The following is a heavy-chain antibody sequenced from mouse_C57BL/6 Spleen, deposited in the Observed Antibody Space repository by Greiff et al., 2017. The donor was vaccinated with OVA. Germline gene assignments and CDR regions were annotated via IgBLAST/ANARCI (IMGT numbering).Heavy chain of an antibody. CDR2: IDPSDSYT. Sequence: VQLQQPGAELVRPGTSVKLSCKASGYTFTSYWMHWVKQRPGQGLEWIGVIDPSDSYTNYNQKFKGKATLTVDTSSSTAYMQLSSLTSEDSAVYYCARADSNYVDYWGQGTTLTVSS. V-gene: IGHV1-59*01. CDR1: GYTFTSYW. CDR3: ARADSNYVDY. D-gene: IGHD2-5*01. J-gene: IGHJ2*01.